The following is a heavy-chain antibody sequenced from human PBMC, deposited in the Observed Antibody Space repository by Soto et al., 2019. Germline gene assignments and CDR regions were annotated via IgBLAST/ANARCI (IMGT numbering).Heavy chain of an antibody. Sequence: WGSLRLSCAASGFTFSCYWSNLFRQAPWQWLEWVDNIKEDGSEKYYVDSVRGRFTISSDNGKKSLYLLMTSLRGEDTAVYYCARDSHGDYPGYHYYGLDVWGQGTTVTVSS. J-gene: IGHJ6*02. CDR2: IKEDGSEK. CDR3: ARDSHGDYPGYHYYGLDV. V-gene: IGHV3-7*01. D-gene: IGHD4-17*01. CDR1: GFTFSCYW.